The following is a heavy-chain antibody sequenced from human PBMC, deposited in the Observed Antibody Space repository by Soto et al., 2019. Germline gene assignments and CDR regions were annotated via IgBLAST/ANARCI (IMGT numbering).Heavy chain of an antibody. CDR2: IWFDASNQ. D-gene: IGHD3-10*01. CDR1: GFTFSTYG. Sequence: GGSLRLSCAASGFTFSTYGMHWVRQAPGKGLEWVAIIWFDASNQYYADSVKGRFTISRDNSKNTLYLQMNSLGAEDTAVYYCVRDGLLGSGSYNNYFDPWGQGTLVTVSS. CDR3: VRDGLLGSGSYNNYFDP. J-gene: IGHJ5*02. V-gene: IGHV3-33*01.